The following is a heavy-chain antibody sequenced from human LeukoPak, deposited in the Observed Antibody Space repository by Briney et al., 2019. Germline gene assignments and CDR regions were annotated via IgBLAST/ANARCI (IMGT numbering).Heavy chain of an antibody. CDR2: IWYDGSNK. Sequence: GGSLRLSCAASAASGFTFSSYAMHWVRQAPGKGLEWVAVIWYDGSNKSYGDTVKGRFTISRDNSKNTVYLQMNRLRAEDTAVYYCAKDISGGSGYSQSLQYWGQGTLVTVSS. J-gene: IGHJ1*01. V-gene: IGHV3-33*06. CDR1: GFTFSSYA. CDR3: AKDISGGSGYSQSLQY. D-gene: IGHD3-22*01.